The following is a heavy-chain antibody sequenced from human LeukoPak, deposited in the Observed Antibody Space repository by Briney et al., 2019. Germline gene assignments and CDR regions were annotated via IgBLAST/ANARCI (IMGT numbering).Heavy chain of an antibody. D-gene: IGHD4-17*01. CDR3: ARHLTVTKPFDY. CDR1: GFTFSSYS. J-gene: IGHJ4*02. CDR2: ISSSSSYI. V-gene: IGHV3-21*01. Sequence: GGSLRLSCAASGFTFSSYSMNWVRQAPGKGLEWVSSISSSSSYIYYADSVKGRFTISRDNAKNSLYLQMNSLRAEDTAVYYCARHLTVTKPFDYWGRGTLVTVSS.